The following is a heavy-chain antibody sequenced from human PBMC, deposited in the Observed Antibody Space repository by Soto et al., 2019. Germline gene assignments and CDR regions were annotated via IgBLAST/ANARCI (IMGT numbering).Heavy chain of an antibody. D-gene: IGHD6-19*01. J-gene: IGHJ4*02. CDR3: AKDMIAVAGGLDY. Sequence: GGSLRLSCAASGFTFDDYAMHWVRQAPGKGLEWVSGISWNSGSIGYADSVKGRFTISRDNAKNSLYLQMNSLRAEDTALYYCAKDMIAVAGGLDYWGQGTLVTVSS. CDR2: ISWNSGSI. CDR1: GFTFDDYA. V-gene: IGHV3-9*01.